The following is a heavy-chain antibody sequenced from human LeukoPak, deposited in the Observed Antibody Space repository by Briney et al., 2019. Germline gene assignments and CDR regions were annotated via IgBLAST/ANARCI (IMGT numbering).Heavy chain of an antibody. CDR2: MNHNSGST. J-gene: IGHJ4*02. D-gene: IGHD4-17*01. Sequence: GASVKVSCKASGYTFTSYDINWVRPASGQGLEWMGWMNHNSGSTGYAQKFQGRVTMTRDTSISTAYMELSSLRSEDTAVYYCARVIPNGDPFDFWGQGTLVTVSS. CDR1: GYTFTSYD. CDR3: ARVIPNGDPFDF. V-gene: IGHV1-8*01.